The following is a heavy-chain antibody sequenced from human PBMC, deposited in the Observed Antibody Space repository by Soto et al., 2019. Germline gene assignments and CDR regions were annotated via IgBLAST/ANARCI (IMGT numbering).Heavy chain of an antibody. V-gene: IGHV1-69*02. CDR1: GGTFSSYT. CDR3: AKPPGFNNVVPAYFDY. J-gene: IGHJ4*02. Sequence: SVKVSCKASGGTFSSYTISWVRQAPGQGLEWMGRIIPILGIANYAQKFQGRVTITADKSTSTAYMELNSLRAEDTAVYFCAKPPGFNNVVPAYFDYWGGGTRVTVSS. D-gene: IGHD2-15*01. CDR2: IIPILGIA.